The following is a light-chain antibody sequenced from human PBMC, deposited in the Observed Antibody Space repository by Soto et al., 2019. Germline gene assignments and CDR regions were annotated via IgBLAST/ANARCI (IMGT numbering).Light chain of an antibody. Sequence: QSVLTQPRSVSGSPGQSVTISCTGTGSYLGDYDYVSWYQQHPGKVPKLLIYDVDKRPSGVPGRITASKSGNTASLTISGLQAEDEADYYCCSFTSNRIYVFGPGTKVTVL. V-gene: IGLV2-11*01. CDR2: DVD. CDR3: CSFTSNRIYV. J-gene: IGLJ1*01. CDR1: GSYLGDYDY.